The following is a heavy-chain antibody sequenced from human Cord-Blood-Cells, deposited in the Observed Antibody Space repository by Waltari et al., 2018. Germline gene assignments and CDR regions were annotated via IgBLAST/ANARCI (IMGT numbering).Heavy chain of an antibody. Sequence: QVQLVQSGAEVKKPGSSVKVSCKASGGTFSSYAISWVRQAPGQGLEWMGRIIPILGIANYAQKFQGRVTITADKSTSTAYMELSSLRSEDTAVYYCAREGGIVVVIAALDYWGQGTLVTVSS. CDR3: AREGGIVVVIAALDY. D-gene: IGHD2-21*01. CDR1: GGTFSSYA. J-gene: IGHJ4*02. CDR2: IIPILGIA. V-gene: IGHV1-69*09.